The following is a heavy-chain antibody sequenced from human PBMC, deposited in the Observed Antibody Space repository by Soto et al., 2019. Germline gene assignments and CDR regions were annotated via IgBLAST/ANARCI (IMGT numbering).Heavy chain of an antibody. CDR2: IELSDSYT. V-gene: IGHV5-10-1*01. CDR3: AGLNDFWSGSLPENYYGMDV. Sequence: GQSLKMSCKGCGYSFTRYWISWVREMPGKGVEWMGGIELSDSYTNYRPSFPGHVTISADKSVSTGYLQLSSLPPSHTAMYSWAGLNDFWSGSLPENYYGMDVWGQGTTVTVSS. D-gene: IGHD3-3*01. J-gene: IGHJ6*02. CDR1: GYSFTRYW.